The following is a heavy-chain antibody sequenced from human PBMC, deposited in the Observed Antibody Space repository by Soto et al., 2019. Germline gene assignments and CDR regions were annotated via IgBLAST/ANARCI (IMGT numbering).Heavy chain of an antibody. CDR3: ARRVPAAPNWFDP. CDR2: IYHSGSP. J-gene: IGHJ5*02. CDR1: GGSISSGTW. V-gene: IGHV4-4*02. D-gene: IGHD2-2*01. Sequence: SETLSLTCAVSGGSISSGTWWSWVRQPPGRGLEWIGEIYHSGSPNYNPSLKSRVTMSVDKSKNLFSLRLSSVTAVDSALYYCARRVPAAPNWFDPWGQGTLVTVSS.